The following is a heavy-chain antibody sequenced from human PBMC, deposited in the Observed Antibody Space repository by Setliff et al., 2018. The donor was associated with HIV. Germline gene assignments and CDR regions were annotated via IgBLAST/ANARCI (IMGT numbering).Heavy chain of an antibody. CDR3: AKRRQLAEDYY. CDR2: ISGSGGST. J-gene: IGHJ4*02. Sequence: GESLRLSCAASGFTFRSYAMSWVRQAPGKGLEWVSAISGSGGSTYYADSVKGRFTISRDNSKNTLYLQMNSLRAEDTAVYYCAKRRQLAEDYYWGQGTLVTVSS. V-gene: IGHV3-23*01. CDR1: GFTFRSYA. D-gene: IGHD6-6*01.